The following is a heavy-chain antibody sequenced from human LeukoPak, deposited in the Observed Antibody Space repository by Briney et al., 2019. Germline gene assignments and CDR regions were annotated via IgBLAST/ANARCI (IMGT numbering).Heavy chain of an antibody. J-gene: IGHJ5*02. CDR1: GGSISSSSYY. Sequence: PSETLSLTCTVSGGSISSSSYYWGWIRQPPGKGLEWIGTIYYSGSTYYNPSLKSRVTISVDTSKNQFSLKLSSVTAADTAVYYCARDGGSYRPYNWFDPWGQGTLVTVSS. CDR2: IYYSGST. D-gene: IGHD1-26*01. CDR3: ARDGGSYRPYNWFDP. V-gene: IGHV4-39*07.